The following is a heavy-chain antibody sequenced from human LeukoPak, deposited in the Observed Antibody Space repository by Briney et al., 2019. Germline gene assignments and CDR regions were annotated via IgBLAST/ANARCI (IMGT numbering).Heavy chain of an antibody. J-gene: IGHJ5*02. CDR1: GGTFSSYA. Sequence: ASVKVSCTASGGTFSSYAISWVRQAPGQGLEWMGGIIPIFGTANYAQKFQGRVTITADESTSTAYMELSSLRSEDTAVYYCARWAYSNYRNWFDPWGQGTLVTVSS. CDR3: ARWAYSNYRNWFDP. V-gene: IGHV1-69*01. D-gene: IGHD4-11*01. CDR2: IIPIFGTA.